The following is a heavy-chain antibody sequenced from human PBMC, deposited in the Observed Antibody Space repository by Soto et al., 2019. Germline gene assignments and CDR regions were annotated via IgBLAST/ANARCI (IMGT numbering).Heavy chain of an antibody. CDR1: GFTFSSYA. V-gene: IGHV3-30-3*01. CDR2: ISYDGSNK. J-gene: IGHJ4*02. D-gene: IGHD3-16*01. CDR3: AREPNRGKDY. Sequence: SLRLSCAASGFTFSSYAMHWVRQAPGKGLEWVAVISYDGSNKYYADSVKGRFTISRDNSKNTLYLQMNSLRAEDTAVYYCAREPNRGKDYWGQGTLVTVSS.